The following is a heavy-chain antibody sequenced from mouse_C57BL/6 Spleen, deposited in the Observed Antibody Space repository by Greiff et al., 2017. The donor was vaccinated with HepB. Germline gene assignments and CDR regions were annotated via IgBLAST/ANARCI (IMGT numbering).Heavy chain of an antibody. CDR1: GYSFTSYY. D-gene: IGHD1-1*01. V-gene: IGHV1-66*01. Sequence: VQLQQSGPELVKPGASVKISCKASGYSFTSYYIHWVKLRPGQGLEWIGWIYPGSGNTKYNEKFKGKATLTADTSSSTAYMQLSSLTSEDSAVYYCARFPCITTVVGGYFDYWGQGTTLTVSS. CDR3: ARFPCITTVVGGYFDY. CDR2: IYPGSGNT. J-gene: IGHJ2*01.